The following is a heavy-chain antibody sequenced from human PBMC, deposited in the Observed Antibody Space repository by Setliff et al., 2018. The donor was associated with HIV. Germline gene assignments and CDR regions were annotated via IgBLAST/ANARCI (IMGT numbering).Heavy chain of an antibody. V-gene: IGHV3-30*04. CDR1: GFTFSSYA. Sequence: GGSLRLSCAASGFTFSSYAMHWVRQAPGKGLEWVAVISYDASNKYYADSVKGRFTISRDNSNNTLYLQMNSLRAEDAAVYNCAREVYISSSLNWFDSWGQGTLVTVSS. J-gene: IGHJ5*01. CDR3: AREVYISSSLNWFDS. CDR2: ISYDASNK. D-gene: IGHD6-6*01.